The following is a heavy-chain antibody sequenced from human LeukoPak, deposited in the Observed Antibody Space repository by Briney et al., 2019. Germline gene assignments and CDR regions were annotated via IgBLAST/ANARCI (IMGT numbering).Heavy chain of an antibody. CDR2: INHSGST. D-gene: IGHD3-22*01. J-gene: IGHJ4*02. CDR1: GGSFSGYY. Sequence: SETLSLTCAVYGGSFSGYYWSWIRQPPGKGLEWIGEINHSGSTNYNPSLKSRVTISVDTSKKQFSLKLSSVTAADTAVYYCARLNRGSGYGKVDYWGQGTLVTVSS. CDR3: ARLNRGSGYGKVDY. V-gene: IGHV4-34*01.